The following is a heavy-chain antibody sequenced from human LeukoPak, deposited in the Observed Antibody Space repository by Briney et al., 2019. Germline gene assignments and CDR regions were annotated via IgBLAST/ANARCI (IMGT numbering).Heavy chain of an antibody. CDR3: AGDTTITHQRDY. Sequence: GGSLRLSCAASGFTFSSYCMHWVRQAPGKGLVWVSRINSDGSTTRYADSVKGRFTISRDNAKTTLYLQMNRLRVEDTAVYYCAGDTTITHQRDYWGQGTLVTVSS. D-gene: IGHD5-24*01. CDR1: GFTFSSYC. J-gene: IGHJ4*02. V-gene: IGHV3-74*01. CDR2: INSDGSTT.